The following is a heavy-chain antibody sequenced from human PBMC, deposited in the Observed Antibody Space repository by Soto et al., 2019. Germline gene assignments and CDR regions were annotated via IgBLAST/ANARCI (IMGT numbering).Heavy chain of an antibody. V-gene: IGHV4-59*01. CDR3: ARDTMVRGVIMSYDYGMDV. D-gene: IGHD3-10*01. CDR1: GGSISSYY. CDR2: IYYSGST. Sequence: PSETLSLTCTVSGGSISSYYWSWIRQPPGKGLEWIGYIYYSGSTNYNPSLKSRVTISVDTSKNQFSLKLSSVTAADTAVYYCARDTMVRGVIMSYDYGMDVWGQGTTVTVSS. J-gene: IGHJ6*02.